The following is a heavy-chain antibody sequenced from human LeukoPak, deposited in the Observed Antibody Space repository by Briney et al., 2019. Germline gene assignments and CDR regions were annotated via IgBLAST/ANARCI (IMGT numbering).Heavy chain of an antibody. V-gene: IGHV3-66*01. CDR3: GRDYN. J-gene: IGHJ4*02. CDR2: IYSGDTT. CDR1: GFTVSSIY. Sequence: GGSLRLSCAASGFTVSSIYMSWVRQAPGKGLEWVSLIYSGDTTYYADSVKGRFTFSGDNSKDTLYLQMNSLRAEDTAVYYCGRDYNWGQGTLVTVSS.